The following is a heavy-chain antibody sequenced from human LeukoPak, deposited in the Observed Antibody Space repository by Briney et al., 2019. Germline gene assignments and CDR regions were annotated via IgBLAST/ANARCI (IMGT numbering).Heavy chain of an antibody. CDR2: INIDGSST. V-gene: IGHV3-74*01. CDR1: GFTFRSYW. D-gene: IGHD6-13*01. CDR3: ARGSSSWLLDYYYMDV. Sequence: GGSLRLSCAASGFTFRSYWMSWVRQAPGKGLVWVSRINIDGSSTNYADSVKGRFTISRDNAKNTVYLQMNSLRAEDTAVYYCARGSSSWLLDYYYMDVWGKGTTVTVSS. J-gene: IGHJ6*03.